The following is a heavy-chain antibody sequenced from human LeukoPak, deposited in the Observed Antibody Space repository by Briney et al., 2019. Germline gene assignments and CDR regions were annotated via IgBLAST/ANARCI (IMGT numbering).Heavy chain of an antibody. CDR3: AKEYYDYVRGSYNVRGGFDY. D-gene: IGHD3-16*01. J-gene: IGHJ4*02. CDR1: GFTFSSYG. V-gene: IGHV3-30*18. Sequence: GRSLRLSCAASGFTFSSYGMHWVRQAPGKGLEWVAVISYDGSNKYYADSVKGRFTISRDNSKNTLYLQMNSLRAEDTAVYYCAKEYYDYVRGSYNVRGGFDYWGQGTLVTVSS. CDR2: ISYDGSNK.